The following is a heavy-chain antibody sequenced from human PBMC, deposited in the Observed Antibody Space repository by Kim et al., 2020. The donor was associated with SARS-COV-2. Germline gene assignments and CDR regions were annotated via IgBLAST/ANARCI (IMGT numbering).Heavy chain of an antibody. CDR3: TRAGGDSRVKHSDY. J-gene: IGHJ4*02. Sequence: GGSLRLSCTASGFTFGDYAMSWVRQAPGKGLGWVGLIRSKAYGGTTEYAASVKGRFTISRDDSKSIAYLQMNSLKTEDTAVYYCTRAGGDSRVKHSDYWGQGTLVTVSS. CDR1: GFTFGDYA. CDR2: IRSKAYGGTT. V-gene: IGHV3-49*04. D-gene: IGHD3-22*01.